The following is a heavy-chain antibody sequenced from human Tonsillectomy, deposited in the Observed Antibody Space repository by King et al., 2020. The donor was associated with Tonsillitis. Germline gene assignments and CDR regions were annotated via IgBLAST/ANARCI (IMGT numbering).Heavy chain of an antibody. J-gene: IGHJ6*02. CDR1: GFTFSSYG. Sequence: LVESGGGVVQPGRSLRLSCAASGFTFSSYGMHWVRQAPGKGLEWVAVISYDGSNKYYADSVKGRFTISRDNSKNTLYLQMNSLRAEDTAVYYCAKGHSWWYGMDVWGQGTTVTVSS. CDR2: ISYDGSNK. D-gene: IGHD6-13*01. CDR3: AKGHSWWYGMDV. V-gene: IGHV3-30*18.